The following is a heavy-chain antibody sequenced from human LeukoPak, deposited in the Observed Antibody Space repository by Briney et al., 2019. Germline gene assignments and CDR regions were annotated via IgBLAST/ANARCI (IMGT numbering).Heavy chain of an antibody. CDR2: ISRSGGTM. CDR1: GFTFSSYE. J-gene: IGHJ4*02. CDR3: ARVRYQTADY. D-gene: IGHD3-16*02. V-gene: IGHV3-48*03. Sequence: GGSLRLSCAASGFTFSSYEMNWVRQAPGKGLEWVSYISRSGGTMFHADSVRGRFTISRDNAKNSLYLQMNSLRVEDTAVYYCARVRYQTADYWGQGTLVTVSS.